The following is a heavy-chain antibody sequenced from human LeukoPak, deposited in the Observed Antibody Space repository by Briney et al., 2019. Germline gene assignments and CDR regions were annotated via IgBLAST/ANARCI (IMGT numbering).Heavy chain of an antibody. V-gene: IGHV1-18*04. D-gene: IGHD6-19*01. Sequence: ASVTVSCKASGYTFTSYGISWVRQAPGQGLEGMGWISAYNGNTNYAQKLQGRVTMTTDTSTSTAYMELRSLRSDDTAVYYCARDIWDSSGWYVPFDYWGQGTLVTVSS. J-gene: IGHJ4*02. CDR2: ISAYNGNT. CDR1: GYTFTSYG. CDR3: ARDIWDSSGWYVPFDY.